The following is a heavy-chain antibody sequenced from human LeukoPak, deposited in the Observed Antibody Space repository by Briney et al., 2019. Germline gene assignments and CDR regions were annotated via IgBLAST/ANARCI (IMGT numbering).Heavy chain of an antibody. Sequence: SETLSLTCTVSGGSISSSSYYWGGIRQPPWKGLEWIGSIYYSGSTYYNPSLKSRVTISVDTSKNQFSLKLSSVTAADTAVYYCARHYKSSHYYMDVWGKGTTVTVSS. CDR2: IYYSGST. D-gene: IGHD1-1*01. J-gene: IGHJ6*03. CDR1: GGSISSSSYY. CDR3: ARHYKSSHYYMDV. V-gene: IGHV4-39*01.